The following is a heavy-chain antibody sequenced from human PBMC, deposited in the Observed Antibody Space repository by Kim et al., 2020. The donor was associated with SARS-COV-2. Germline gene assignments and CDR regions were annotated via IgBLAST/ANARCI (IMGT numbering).Heavy chain of an antibody. CDR1: GGSLSSSSYY. Sequence: SETLSLTCTVSGGSLSSSSYYWGWIRQPPGKGLEWIGTAYYIGNTYYNPSLKSRVTISVDTSKNQFSLKLGSVTAADTAVYYCARHXRYSSGWYVAFYY. CDR2: AYYIGNT. CDR3: ARHXRYSSGWYVAFYY. V-gene: IGHV4-39*01. D-gene: IGHD6-19*01. J-gene: IGHJ6*01.